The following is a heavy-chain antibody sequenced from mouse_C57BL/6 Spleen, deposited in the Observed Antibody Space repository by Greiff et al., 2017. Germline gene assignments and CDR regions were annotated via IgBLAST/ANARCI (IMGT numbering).Heavy chain of an antibody. V-gene: IGHV1-69*01. D-gene: IGHD1-1*01. CDR2: IDPSDSYT. CDR3: ARLDYYGSSYLAWFAY. J-gene: IGHJ3*01. CDR1: GYTFTSYW. Sequence: VQLKQPGAELVMPGASVKLSCKASGYTFTSYWMHWVKQRPGQGLEWIGEIDPSDSYTNYNQKFKGKSTLTVDKSSSTAYMQLSSLTSEDSAVYYCARLDYYGSSYLAWFAYWGQGTLVTVSA.